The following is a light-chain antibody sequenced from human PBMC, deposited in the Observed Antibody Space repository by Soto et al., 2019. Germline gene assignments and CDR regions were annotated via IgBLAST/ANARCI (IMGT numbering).Light chain of an antibody. CDR2: GAS. V-gene: IGKV3-15*01. CDR3: QQYNNWWT. Sequence: EIVMTQSPATLSVSPGERATLSCRASQSVSSNLAWYQQKPGQAPRLLIYGASTRATGIPARFSGSGSGTEFTLTISSLQSEDFSVYYWQQYNNWWTFGQGTKVELK. CDR1: QSVSSN. J-gene: IGKJ1*01.